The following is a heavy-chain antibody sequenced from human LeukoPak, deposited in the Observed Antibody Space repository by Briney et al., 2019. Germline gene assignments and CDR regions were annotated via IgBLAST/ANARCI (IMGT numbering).Heavy chain of an antibody. D-gene: IGHD4-23*01. V-gene: IGHV3-7*01. CDR3: AKDDAVGKGWDAFDI. Sequence: GGSLRLSCAASGFSFSNYWINWVRQAPGKGLEWVANINQDGSRKRYVDSAKGRFTISRDNAKNSPYLQLNSLRVDDTAVYYCAKDDAVGKGWDAFDIWGQGTTVTVSS. CDR1: GFSFSNYW. J-gene: IGHJ3*02. CDR2: INQDGSRK.